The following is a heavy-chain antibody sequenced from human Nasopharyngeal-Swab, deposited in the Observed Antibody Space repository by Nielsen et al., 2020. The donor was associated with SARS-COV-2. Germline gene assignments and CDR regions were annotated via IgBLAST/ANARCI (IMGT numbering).Heavy chain of an antibody. Sequence: HAPGKGVECVGTIYYSGSTYYNASLKSRVTISVDTSMNQFSMKLSSVTAADTAVYYCARHKEEWHIPGYMDVWGKGTTVTVSS. CDR3: ARHKEEWHIPGYMDV. J-gene: IGHJ6*03. D-gene: IGHD3-3*01. CDR2: IYYSGST. V-gene: IGHV4-39*01.